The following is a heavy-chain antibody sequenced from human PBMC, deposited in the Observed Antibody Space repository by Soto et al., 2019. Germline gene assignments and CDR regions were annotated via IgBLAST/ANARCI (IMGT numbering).Heavy chain of an antibody. CDR1: GFIFSAYW. Sequence: EVQLVESGGGLVQPGGSLRLSCGASGFIFSAYWVTWVRQAPGKGLEWVASINQDGSEKQYVDSVKGRFTISRDNIKNSMYMELNSLRTEDTAVYYCARAAVLWNSGSCAGFGYWGQGTLVTVSS. CDR2: INQDGSEK. CDR3: ARAAVLWNSGSCAGFGY. J-gene: IGHJ4*02. V-gene: IGHV3-7*01. D-gene: IGHD2-15*01.